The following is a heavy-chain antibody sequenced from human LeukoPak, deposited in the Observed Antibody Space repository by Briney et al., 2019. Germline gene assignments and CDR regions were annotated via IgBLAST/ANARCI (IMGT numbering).Heavy chain of an antibody. V-gene: IGHV1-2*02. CDR3: ARDSSAAGYNWFDP. CDR2: INPNSGGT. J-gene: IGHJ5*02. CDR1: GYTFTGYY. D-gene: IGHD6-13*01. Sequence: ASVKVSCKASGYTFTGYYMHWVRQAPGQGLEWMGWINPNSGGTNYAQKFQGRVTMTRDTSISTAYMELSRLRSDDTAVYHCARDSSAAGYNWFDPWGQGTLVTVSS.